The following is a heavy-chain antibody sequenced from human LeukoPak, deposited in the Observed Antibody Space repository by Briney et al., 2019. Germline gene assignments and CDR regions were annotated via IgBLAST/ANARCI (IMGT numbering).Heavy chain of an antibody. Sequence: GASVKVSCKASGGTFSSYAISWVRQAPGQGLEWMGGIIPIFGTANYAQKFQGRVTITADKSTSTAYMELSSLRSEDTAVYYCARGQTPDKPTMVRLFWFDPWGQGTLVTVSS. CDR1: GGTFSSYA. CDR2: IIPIFGTA. J-gene: IGHJ5*02. CDR3: ARGQTPDKPTMVRLFWFDP. V-gene: IGHV1-69*06. D-gene: IGHD3-10*01.